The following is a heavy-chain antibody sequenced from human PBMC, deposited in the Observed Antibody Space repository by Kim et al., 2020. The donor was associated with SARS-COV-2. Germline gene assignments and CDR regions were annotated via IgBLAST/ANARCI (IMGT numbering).Heavy chain of an antibody. V-gene: IGHV4-4*07. J-gene: IGHJ3*02. CDR3: ARVITFGGVPVDAFDI. D-gene: IGHD3-16*01. Sequence: SLKSRVTMSVDTSKNQFSLKLSSVTAADTAVYYCARVITFGGVPVDAFDIWGQGTMVTVSS.